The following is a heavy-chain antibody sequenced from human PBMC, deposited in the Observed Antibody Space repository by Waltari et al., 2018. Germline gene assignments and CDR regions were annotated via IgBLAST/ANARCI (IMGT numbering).Heavy chain of an antibody. Sequence: QVQLQESGPGLVKPSGTLSLTCAVSGGSISSSNWSSWVRQPPGKGLEWMGEIYHSGSTNYTPSLKSRVTISVDKSKNQFSLKLSSVTAADTAVYYCARDRGGLRYHYYYYGMDVWGQGTTVTVSS. D-gene: IGHD3-9*01. CDR1: GGSISSSNW. CDR3: ARDRGGLRYHYYYYGMDV. V-gene: IGHV4-4*02. J-gene: IGHJ6*02. CDR2: IYHSGST.